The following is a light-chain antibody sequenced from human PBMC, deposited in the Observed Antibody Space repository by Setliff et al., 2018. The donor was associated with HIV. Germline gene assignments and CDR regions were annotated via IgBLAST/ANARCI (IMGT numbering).Light chain of an antibody. CDR2: EVK. Sequence: QSVLTQPASVSGSPGQAITISCTGNNSDIGTYDLVSWYQQHPGRAPKLTIFEVKRRPSGVSNRFSGSKSGNTASLTISGLQAEDEATYFCSSYTGSDTFDVFGTGTKVTVL. V-gene: IGLV2-23*02. J-gene: IGLJ1*01. CDR3: SSYTGSDTFDV. CDR1: NSDIGTYDL.